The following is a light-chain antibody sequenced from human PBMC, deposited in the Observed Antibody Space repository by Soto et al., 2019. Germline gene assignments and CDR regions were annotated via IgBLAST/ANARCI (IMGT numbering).Light chain of an antibody. CDR3: QSYDRLFSGSRV. CDR1: GSNIGAGYD. Sequence: QSVLTQPPSVSGAPGQRVTISCTGSGSNIGAGYDVHWYQQLPGTAPKLLIFGNNNRPSGVPDRFSASKSGTSASLAITDLQAEDEADYYCQSYDRLFSGSRVFGGGTKLTVL. J-gene: IGLJ3*02. CDR2: GNN. V-gene: IGLV1-40*01.